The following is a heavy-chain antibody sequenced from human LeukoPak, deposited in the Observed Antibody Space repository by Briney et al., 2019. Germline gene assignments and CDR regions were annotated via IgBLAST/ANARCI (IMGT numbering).Heavy chain of an antibody. CDR2: IYSGGST. CDR1: GFTVSSNY. CDR3: AKVAFRSSSYISGIEY. J-gene: IGHJ4*02. Sequence: GRSLRLSCAASGFTVSSNYMSWVRQAPGKGLDWVSVIYSGGSTYYADSVKGRFTISRDNSKNTLYLQMNGLRAEDTAVYYCAKVAFRSSSYISGIEYWGQGTLVTVSS. D-gene: IGHD6-6*01. V-gene: IGHV3-53*01.